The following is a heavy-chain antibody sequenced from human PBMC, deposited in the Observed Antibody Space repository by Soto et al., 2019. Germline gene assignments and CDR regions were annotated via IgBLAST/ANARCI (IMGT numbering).Heavy chain of an antibody. CDR2: INPSGGST. J-gene: IGHJ4*02. CDR1: GYTFTSYY. D-gene: IGHD3-22*01. V-gene: IGHV1-46*01. CDR3: ARAGYYYDSSGSPYYFDY. Sequence: ASMKVSCKASGYTFTSYYMHWVRQAPGQGLEWMGIINPSGGSTSYAQKFQGRVTMTRDTSTSTVYMELSSLRSEDTAVYYCARAGYYYDSSGSPYYFDYWGQGTLVTVSS.